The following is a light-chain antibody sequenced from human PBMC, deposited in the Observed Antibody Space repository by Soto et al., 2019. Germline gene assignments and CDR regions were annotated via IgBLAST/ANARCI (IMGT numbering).Light chain of an antibody. J-gene: IGKJ2*01. Sequence: ENVLTQSPGTVSLSPGERATLSCRASQGVTSNHLAWYQQKPGQAPRLLIYGVFNRATGIPDRFSGSGSGTDFTLTITILEPEDSAVYFCQHYDGSPRTFGQGTNLEIK. V-gene: IGKV3-20*01. CDR1: QGVTSNH. CDR2: GVF. CDR3: QHYDGSPRT.